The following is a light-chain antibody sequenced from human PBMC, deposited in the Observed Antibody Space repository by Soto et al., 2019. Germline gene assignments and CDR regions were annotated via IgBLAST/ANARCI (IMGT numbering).Light chain of an antibody. Sequence: QSALTQPASVSGSPGQSITISCTGTSSDVGGYNYVSWYQQHPGKAPKLMIYEVSNRPSGVSNRFSGSKSGNTASLTISGLQSGDEANYNCSYYTPSSTPVVFGGGTKLPVL. CDR2: EVS. CDR3: SYYTPSSTPVV. CDR1: SSDVGGYNY. V-gene: IGLV2-14*01. J-gene: IGLJ2*01.